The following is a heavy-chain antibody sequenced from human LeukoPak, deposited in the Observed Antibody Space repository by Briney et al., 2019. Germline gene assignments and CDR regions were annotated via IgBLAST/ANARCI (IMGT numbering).Heavy chain of an antibody. CDR3: ARGRRGYYGSGSYYGY. D-gene: IGHD3-10*01. V-gene: IGHV4-34*01. CDR2: INHSGST. J-gene: IGHJ4*02. Sequence: SETLSLTCAVYGGSLSGYYWSWIRQPPGKGLEWIGEINHSGSTNYNPSLKSRVTISVDTSKNQFSLKLSSVTAADTAVYYCARGRRGYYGSGSYYGYWGQGTLVTVSS. CDR1: GGSLSGYY.